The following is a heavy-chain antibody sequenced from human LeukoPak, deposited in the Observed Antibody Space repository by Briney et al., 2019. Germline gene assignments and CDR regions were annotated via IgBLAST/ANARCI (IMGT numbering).Heavy chain of an antibody. CDR3: AREDSSGPIDY. V-gene: IGHV3-66*01. CDR1: GFTVSSNY. D-gene: IGHD3-22*01. J-gene: IGHJ4*02. CDR2: IYSGGST. Sequence: GGSLILSCAASGFTVSSNYMSWVRQAPGKGLEWVSVIYSGGSTYYADSVKGRFTISRDNSKNTLYLQMNSLRAEDTAVYYCAREDSSGPIDYWGQGTLVTVSS.